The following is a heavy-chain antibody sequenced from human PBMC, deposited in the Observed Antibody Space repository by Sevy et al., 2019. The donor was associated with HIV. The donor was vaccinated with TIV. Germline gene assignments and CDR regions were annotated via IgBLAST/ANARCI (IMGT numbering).Heavy chain of an antibody. CDR2: ISGSGGST. Sequence: GGSLRLSCAASGFTFSSYAMSWVRQAPGKGLEWVSAISGSGGSTYYADSVKGRLTISRDNSKNTLYLQMNSLRAEDTAVYYCAKDRRRAAAGTYDYWGQGTLVTVSS. J-gene: IGHJ4*02. CDR3: AKDRRRAAAGTYDY. V-gene: IGHV3-23*01. D-gene: IGHD6-13*01. CDR1: GFTFSSYA.